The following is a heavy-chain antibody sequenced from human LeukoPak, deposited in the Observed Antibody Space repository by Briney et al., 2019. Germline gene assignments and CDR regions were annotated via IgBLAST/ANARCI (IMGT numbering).Heavy chain of an antibody. CDR3: ARRRQYYYDSSGYFPL. CDR1: GGSFSGYY. J-gene: IGHJ4*02. V-gene: IGHV4-34*01. D-gene: IGHD3-22*01. CDR2: INHSGST. Sequence: SETLSLTCAVYGGSFSGYYWSWIRQPPGKGLEWIGEINHSGSTNYNPSLKSRVTISVDTSKNQFPLKLSSVTAADTAVYYCARRRQYYYDSSGYFPLWGQGTLVTVSS.